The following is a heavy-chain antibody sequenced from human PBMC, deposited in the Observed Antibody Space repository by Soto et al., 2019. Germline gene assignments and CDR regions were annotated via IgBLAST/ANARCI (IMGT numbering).Heavy chain of an antibody. CDR2: IYYSGST. CDR1: GGSISSYY. CDR3: ARRYGDCFDY. Sequence: QVQLQESGPGLVKPSETLSLTCTVSGGSISSYYWSWIRQPPGKGLEWIGYIYYSGSTNYNPSLKSRITISVDTSKNQFSLKLSSVPAADTAVYYCARRYGDCFDYWGRGTLVTVSS. V-gene: IGHV4-59*08. D-gene: IGHD4-17*01. J-gene: IGHJ4*02.